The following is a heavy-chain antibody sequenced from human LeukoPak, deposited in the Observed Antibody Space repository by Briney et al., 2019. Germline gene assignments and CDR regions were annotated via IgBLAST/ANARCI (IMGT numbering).Heavy chain of an antibody. D-gene: IGHD4-23*01. J-gene: IGHJ4*02. Sequence: GGSLRLSCVASGFTFSTYWMSWVRQAPGKGLEWVANLMQDGSVKHYVDSVKGRFTISRDNAKNSLYLQMTNLRAEDTAVYYCATSADSPGNSWGQGTLITVSS. CDR2: LMQDGSVK. CDR3: ATSADSPGNS. CDR1: GFTFSTYW. V-gene: IGHV3-7*01.